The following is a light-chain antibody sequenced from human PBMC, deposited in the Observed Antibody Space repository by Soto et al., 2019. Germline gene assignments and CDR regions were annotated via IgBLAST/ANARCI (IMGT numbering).Light chain of an antibody. Sequence: DIQMTQSPSSLSASVGDRVTTTCRASQYISTYLNWYQQKPGKAPKLLIYLASTLHSGVPSRFSGTGSGTDFTLTISSLQPEDFATYYCQQSYSTPPDTFGQGTKLEIK. CDR1: QYISTY. J-gene: IGKJ2*01. CDR3: QQSYSTPPDT. CDR2: LAS. V-gene: IGKV1-39*01.